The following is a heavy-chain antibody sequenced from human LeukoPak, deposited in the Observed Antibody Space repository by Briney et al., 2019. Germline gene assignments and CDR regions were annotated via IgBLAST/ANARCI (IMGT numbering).Heavy chain of an antibody. CDR1: GYTFTGYY. V-gene: IGHV1-2*02. CDR3: AREWFVEMATISGLLTPNSFDY. J-gene: IGHJ4*02. Sequence: GASVKVSCKASGYTFTGYYMHWVQQAPGQGLEWMGWINPNSGGTNYAQKFQGRVTMTRDTSISTAYMELSRLRSDDTAVYYCAREWFVEMATISGLLTPNSFDYWGQGTLVTVSS. D-gene: IGHD5-24*01. CDR2: INPNSGGT.